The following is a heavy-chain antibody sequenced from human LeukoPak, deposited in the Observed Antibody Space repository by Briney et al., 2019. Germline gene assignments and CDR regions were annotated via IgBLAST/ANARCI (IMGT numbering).Heavy chain of an antibody. J-gene: IGHJ4*02. CDR1: GFTFSSYW. Sequence: GGSLRLSCAASGFTFSSYWMSWVRQAPGKGLEWVSSISSSSSYIYYADSVKGRFTISRDNAKNSLYLQMNSLRAEDTAVYYCARSRYSSAWYEYYFDYWGQGTLVTVSS. V-gene: IGHV3-21*01. CDR3: ARSRYSSAWYEYYFDY. CDR2: ISSSSSYI. D-gene: IGHD6-19*01.